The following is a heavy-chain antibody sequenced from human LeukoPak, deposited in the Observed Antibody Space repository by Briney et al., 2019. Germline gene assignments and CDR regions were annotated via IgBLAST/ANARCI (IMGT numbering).Heavy chain of an antibody. Sequence: SETLSLTCTVSGGSISSSSYYWGWIRQPPGKGLEWIGSIYYSGSTYYNPSLKSRVTISVDTSKNQFSLKLSSVTAADTAVYYCARGLEYSSGWSRKQAHYFDYWGQGTLVTVSS. CDR2: IYYSGST. CDR1: GGSISSSSYY. D-gene: IGHD6-19*01. J-gene: IGHJ4*02. CDR3: ARGLEYSSGWSRKQAHYFDY. V-gene: IGHV4-39*07.